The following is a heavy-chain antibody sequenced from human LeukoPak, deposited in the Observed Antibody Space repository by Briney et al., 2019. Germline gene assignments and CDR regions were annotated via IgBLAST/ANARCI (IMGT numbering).Heavy chain of an antibody. D-gene: IGHD7-27*01. CDR1: GYSSSSGYY. CDR3: ARPLGPGAFDI. J-gene: IGHJ3*02. V-gene: IGHV4-38-2*01. CDR2: IYYSGST. Sequence: PSETLSLTCAVSGYSSSSGYYWGWIRQPPGKGLEWIGSIYYSGSTYYNPSLKSRVTISVDTSKNQFSLRLSSVTAADTAVYYCARPLGPGAFDIWGQGTMVTVSS.